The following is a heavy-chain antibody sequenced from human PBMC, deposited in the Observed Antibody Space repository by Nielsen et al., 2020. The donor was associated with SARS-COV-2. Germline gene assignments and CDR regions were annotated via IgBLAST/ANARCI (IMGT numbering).Heavy chain of an antibody. CDR1: GFTFGDYA. CDR3: ARDLWDSSGWYVAPGTDY. J-gene: IGHJ4*02. V-gene: IGHV3-21*01. CDR2: ISSSSSYI. D-gene: IGHD6-19*01. Sequence: GGSLRLSCTASGFTFGDYAMSWVRQAPGKGLEWVSSISSSSSYIYYADSVKGRFTISRDNAKNSLYLQMNSLRAEDTAVYYCARDLWDSSGWYVAPGTDYWGQGTLVTVSS.